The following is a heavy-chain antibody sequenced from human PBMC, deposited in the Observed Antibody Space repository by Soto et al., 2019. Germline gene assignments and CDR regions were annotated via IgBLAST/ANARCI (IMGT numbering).Heavy chain of an antibody. Sequence: SETLSLTCTVSGGSISSYYWSWIRQPPGKGLEWIGYIYYSGSTNYNPSLKSRVTISVDTSKNQFSLKLSSVTAADTAVYYCARTGYSSSRAGYYYGMDVWGQGTTVTVSS. V-gene: IGHV4-59*01. CDR1: GGSISSYY. CDR3: ARTGYSSSRAGYYYGMDV. D-gene: IGHD6-6*01. CDR2: IYYSGST. J-gene: IGHJ6*02.